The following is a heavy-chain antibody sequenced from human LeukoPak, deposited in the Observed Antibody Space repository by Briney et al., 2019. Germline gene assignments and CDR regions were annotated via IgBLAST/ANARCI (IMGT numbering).Heavy chain of an antibody. CDR1: GGSFSGYY. J-gene: IGHJ4*02. Sequence: PSETLSLTCAVYGGSFSGYYWSWIRQPPGKGLEWIGEINHSGSTNYNPSLKSRVTISVDTSKNQFSLKLSSVTAADTAVYYCASGTMAGDGFDYWGQGTLVTVSS. CDR3: ASGTMAGDGFDY. V-gene: IGHV4-34*01. D-gene: IGHD5-24*01. CDR2: INHSGST.